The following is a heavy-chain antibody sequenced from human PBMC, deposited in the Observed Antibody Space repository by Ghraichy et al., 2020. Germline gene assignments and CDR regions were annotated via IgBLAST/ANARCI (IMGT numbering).Heavy chain of an antibody. V-gene: IGHV3-48*03. J-gene: IGHJ4*02. CDR3: AREVVLSKYDSSGYLDY. CDR2: IDSSGSTT. D-gene: IGHD3-22*01. Sequence: GESLNISCAASGFTFSSYEMNWVRQAPGKGLEWVSYIDSSGSTTYYADSVKGRFTISRDNAKNSLYLQMNSLRAEDTALYYCAREVVLSKYDSSGYLDYLGQGTLVTVSS. CDR1: GFTFSSYE.